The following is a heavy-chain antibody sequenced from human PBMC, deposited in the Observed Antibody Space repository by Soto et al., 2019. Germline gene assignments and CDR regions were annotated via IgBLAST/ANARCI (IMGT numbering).Heavy chain of an antibody. D-gene: IGHD1-26*01. CDR3: AREVSGSPHWFDP. CDR1: GGSISSGGYS. J-gene: IGHJ5*02. CDR2: IYHSGST. Sequence: QLQLQESGSGLVKPSQTLSLTCAVSGGSISSGGYSWSWIRQPPGKGLEWIGYIYHSGSTYYNPSLKSRVTISVDRSKNQFSMKLSSVTAADTAVYYCAREVSGSPHWFDPWGQGTLVTVSS. V-gene: IGHV4-30-2*01.